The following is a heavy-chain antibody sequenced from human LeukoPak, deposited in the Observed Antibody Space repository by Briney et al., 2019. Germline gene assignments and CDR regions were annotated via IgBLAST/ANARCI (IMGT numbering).Heavy chain of an antibody. Sequence: GGSLRLSCAASGFTFSDYYISWIRQAPGKGLEWVSYISSSSSYTNYADSVKGRFTISRDNAKNSLYLQMNSLRAEDTAVYYCARDPYYYGSGSYLWGQGTLVTVSS. V-gene: IGHV3-11*06. CDR1: GFTFSDYY. D-gene: IGHD3-10*01. CDR3: ARDPYYYGSGSYL. J-gene: IGHJ4*02. CDR2: ISSSSSYT.